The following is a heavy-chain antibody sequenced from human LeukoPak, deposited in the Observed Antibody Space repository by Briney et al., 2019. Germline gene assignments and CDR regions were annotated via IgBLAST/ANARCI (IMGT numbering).Heavy chain of an antibody. D-gene: IGHD3-10*01. J-gene: IGHJ5*02. V-gene: IGHV4-39*02. Sequence: SETLSLTCTVSGGSISSSSYYWGWIRQPPGKGLEWIGSIYYSGSTYYNPSLKSRVTISADTSKNQFSLKLNSVTAADTAVYYCARDRDSMVRGIPTKFDPWGQGALVTVSS. CDR3: ARDRDSMVRGIPTKFDP. CDR1: GGSISSSSYY. CDR2: IYYSGST.